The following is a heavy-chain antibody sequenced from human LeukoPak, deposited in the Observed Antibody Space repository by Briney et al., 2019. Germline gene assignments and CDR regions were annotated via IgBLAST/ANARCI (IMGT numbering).Heavy chain of an antibody. CDR2: IKYDGSEK. V-gene: IGHV3-7*01. CDR3: ARDHQVRSRWFDP. Sequence: GGSLRLSCVASGFSFSSSYWMHWVRHAPGKGPEWLANIKYDGSEKFYADSVKGRFTISRDNAKNSLYLEMNNLRAEDTAVYFCARDHQVRSRWFDPWGQGTLVTVSS. CDR1: GFSFSSSYW. J-gene: IGHJ5*02.